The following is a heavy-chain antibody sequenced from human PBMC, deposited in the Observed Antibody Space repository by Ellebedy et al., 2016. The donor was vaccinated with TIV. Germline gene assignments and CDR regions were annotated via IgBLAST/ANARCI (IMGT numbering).Heavy chain of an antibody. Sequence: SETLSLXCAVYGGSFSGYYWSWIRQPPGKGLEWIGYIYYSGSTNYNPSLKSRVTISVDTSKNQFSLKLSSVTAADTAVYYCARDGSGSYSSDPPFDYWGQGTLVTVSS. CDR2: IYYSGST. V-gene: IGHV4-59*12. D-gene: IGHD3-10*01. CDR3: ARDGSGSYSSDPPFDY. CDR1: GGSFSGYY. J-gene: IGHJ4*02.